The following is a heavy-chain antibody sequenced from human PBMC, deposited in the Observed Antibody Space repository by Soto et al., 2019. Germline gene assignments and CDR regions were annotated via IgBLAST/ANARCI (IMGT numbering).Heavy chain of an antibody. J-gene: IGHJ4*02. Sequence: SLTLSLAWAISVDGVSINIAAWNWIRQSPSRGLEWLGRTYYRSKWYDDYAISVKSRITINPDTSKNQFSLQLNSVTPEDTAVYYCARDVDPAVTLDYRRQGTLVTVSS. CDR1: VDGVSINIAA. CDR2: TYYRSKWYD. V-gene: IGHV6-1*01. D-gene: IGHD5-12*01. CDR3: ARDVDPAVTLDY.